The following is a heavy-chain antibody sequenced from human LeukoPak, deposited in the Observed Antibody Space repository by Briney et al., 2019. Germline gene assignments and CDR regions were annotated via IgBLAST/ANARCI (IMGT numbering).Heavy chain of an antibody. CDR1: GFTVSSNS. CDR3: ARRRSGGGFYYYYYYMDV. Sequence: GGSLRLSCPVSGFTVSSNSMSWVRQAPGKGLEWVSFIYNDNTHYSDSVKGRFTISRDNSKNTLYLQMNSLRAEDTAVYYCARRRSGGGFYYYYYYMDVWGKGTTVTISS. V-gene: IGHV3-53*01. CDR2: IYNDNT. J-gene: IGHJ6*03. D-gene: IGHD2-15*01.